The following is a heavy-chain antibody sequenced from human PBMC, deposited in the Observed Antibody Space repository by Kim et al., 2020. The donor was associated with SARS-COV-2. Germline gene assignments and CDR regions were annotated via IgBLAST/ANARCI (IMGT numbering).Heavy chain of an antibody. D-gene: IGHD3-10*01. J-gene: IGHJ5*01. Sequence: GGSLRLPCAASGFTFSDYYMSWFRQAPGKGLEWVSYISATGTTIYYADSVKGRFTISRDNGNNSLYVQMNSLRADDTAVYYCARVSYYYASGSYYAFDY. CDR2: ISATGTTI. V-gene: IGHV3-11*01. CDR1: GFTFSDYY. CDR3: ARVSYYYASGSYYAFDY.